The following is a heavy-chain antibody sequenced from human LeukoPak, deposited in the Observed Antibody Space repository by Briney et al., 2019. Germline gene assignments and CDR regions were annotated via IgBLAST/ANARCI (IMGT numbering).Heavy chain of an antibody. CDR1: GYSISSGYY. CDR2: IYHSGST. D-gene: IGHD3-22*01. J-gene: IGHJ4*02. V-gene: IGHV4-38-2*02. CDR3: ARDYYDSSEGY. Sequence: SETLSLTCAVSGYSISSGYYWGRIRQPPGKGLEWIGSIYHSGSTYYNPSLKSRVTISVDTSKNQFSLKLSSVTAADTAVYYCARDYYDSSEGYWGQGTLVTVSS.